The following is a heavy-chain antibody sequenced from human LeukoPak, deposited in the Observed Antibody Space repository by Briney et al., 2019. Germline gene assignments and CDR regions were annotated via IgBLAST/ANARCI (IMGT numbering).Heavy chain of an antibody. CDR1: GGTFSSYA. D-gene: IGHD4-11*01. CDR2: IIPIFGTA. Sequence: ASVKVSCKASGGTFSSYAISWVRQAPGQGLEWMGGIIPIFGTANYAQKFQGRVTITADESTSTAYMELSSLRSEDTAVYYCARDLDDYSDSGSWFDPWGQGTLVTVSS. V-gene: IGHV1-69*13. J-gene: IGHJ5*02. CDR3: ARDLDDYSDSGSWFDP.